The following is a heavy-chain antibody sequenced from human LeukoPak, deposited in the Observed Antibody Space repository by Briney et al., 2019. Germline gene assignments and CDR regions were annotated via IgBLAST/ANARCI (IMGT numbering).Heavy chain of an antibody. CDR1: GGSISSGSYY. D-gene: IGHD6-19*01. Sequence: KASETLSLTCTVSGGSISSGSYYWSWIRQSAGKGLEWIGRIYTSGNTNYNPSLKSRVTISVDTPKNQFSLKLSSVTAADTAVYYCARRVAGASFDYWGQGTLVTVSS. CDR2: IYTSGNT. CDR3: ARRVAGASFDY. J-gene: IGHJ4*02. V-gene: IGHV4-61*02.